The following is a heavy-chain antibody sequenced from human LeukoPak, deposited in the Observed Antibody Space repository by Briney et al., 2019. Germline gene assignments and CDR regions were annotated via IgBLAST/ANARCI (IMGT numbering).Heavy chain of an antibody. J-gene: IGHJ4*02. V-gene: IGHV3-7*01. Sequence: GWSLRLSCATSGFTFRSYWMSWVRQAPGKALEWVANIKQDRSEKYYVDSVKGRFTISRDNAKNSLYLQMNSLRAEDTAVYYCARDRGSYCSGGSCHFFDYSGQGTLVTVSS. CDR2: IKQDRSEK. CDR3: ARDRGSYCSGGSCHFFDY. D-gene: IGHD2-15*01. CDR1: GFTFRSYW.